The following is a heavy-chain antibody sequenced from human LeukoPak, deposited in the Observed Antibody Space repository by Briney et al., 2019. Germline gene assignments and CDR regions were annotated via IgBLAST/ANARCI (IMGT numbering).Heavy chain of an antibody. CDR2: ISGDGGST. J-gene: IGHJ4*02. CDR3: AKDRYYYDSSGASYDY. D-gene: IGHD3-22*01. V-gene: IGHV3-43*02. Sequence: PGGSLRLSCAASGFTFDDYAMHWVRQAPGKGLEWVSLISGDGGSTYYADSVKGRFTISRDNSKNSLYLQMNRPRTEDTALYYCAKDRYYYDSSGASYDYWGQGTLVTVSS. CDR1: GFTFDDYA.